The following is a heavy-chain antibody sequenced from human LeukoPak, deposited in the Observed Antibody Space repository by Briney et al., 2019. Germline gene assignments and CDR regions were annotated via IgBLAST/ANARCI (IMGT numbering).Heavy chain of an antibody. D-gene: IGHD3-10*01. J-gene: IGHJ4*02. V-gene: IGHV3-30*04. CDR2: ISYDGSNK. CDR1: GFTFSSYA. Sequence: GGSLRLSCAASGFTFSSYAMHWVRQAPGKGLEWVAVISYDGSNKYCADSVKGRFTISRDNSRNTLYLQMNSLRAEDTAIYYCAKRGLPDFWGQGTLVTVSS. CDR3: AKRGLPDF.